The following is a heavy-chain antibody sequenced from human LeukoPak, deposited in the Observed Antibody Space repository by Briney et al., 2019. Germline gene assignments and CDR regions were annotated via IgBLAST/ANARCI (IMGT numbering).Heavy chain of an antibody. J-gene: IGHJ4*02. Sequence: SGGSLRLSCAASGFNVSYNYMNWVRQAPGKGLEWVSVIYRGGNTYYVDSVKGRFTISRDKSKNTLYLQMNSLNAEDTAVYYCARDATAGVYYFDFWGQGTLVSVST. V-gene: IGHV3-66*01. CDR3: ARDATAGVYYFDF. CDR2: IYRGGNT. D-gene: IGHD5/OR15-5a*01. CDR1: GFNVSYNY.